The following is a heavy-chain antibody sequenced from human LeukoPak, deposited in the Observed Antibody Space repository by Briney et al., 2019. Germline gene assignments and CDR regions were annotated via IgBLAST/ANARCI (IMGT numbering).Heavy chain of an antibody. D-gene: IGHD2-21*01. CDR2: TQSDRRDK. CDR3: VKDPPLLHS. CDR1: GFTFNSFA. Sequence: GGSLRLSCAASGFTFNSFALHWVRQAPRKGLEHVAFTQSDRRDKYYAASVKGRFPISRDNSKNTLYLQMNGHRGVYTAVYYCVKDPPLLHSWGQGTLVTVSS. V-gene: IGHV3-30*02. J-gene: IGHJ4*02.